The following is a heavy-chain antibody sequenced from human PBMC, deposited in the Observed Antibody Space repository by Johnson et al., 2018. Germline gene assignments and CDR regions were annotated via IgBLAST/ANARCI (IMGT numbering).Heavy chain of an antibody. CDR3: MRDPDYGDRSVRDYTSGLDV. D-gene: IGHD4-17*01. Sequence: QVQLVQSGGGVVRPGRSRRLSCEASGFNFSSYGMHWVRQTPAKGLVWVAVIWYDGSPDFIAGSVKGRFTVSRDNVKNILYLQRNSLRAEDTAAYYCMRDPDYGDRSVRDYTSGLDVWGQGTTVTVS. CDR2: IWYDGSPD. V-gene: IGHV3-33*01. J-gene: IGHJ6*02. CDR1: GFNFSSYG.